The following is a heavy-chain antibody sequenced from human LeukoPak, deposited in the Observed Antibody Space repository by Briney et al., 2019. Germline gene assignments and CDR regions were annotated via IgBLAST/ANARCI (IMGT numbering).Heavy chain of an antibody. CDR2: IYSGGST. J-gene: IGHJ3*02. V-gene: IGHV3-66*01. CDR3: ARDITIFGLVNDAFDI. D-gene: IGHD3-3*01. Sequence: PGGSLRLSCAASGFTVSSNYMSWVRQAPGKRLEWVLVIYSGGSTYYPDSVTGRFTISRDNSKKTLYLQMNSLRAEDAAVYYCARDITIFGLVNDAFDIWGQGTMVTVSS. CDR1: GFTVSSNY.